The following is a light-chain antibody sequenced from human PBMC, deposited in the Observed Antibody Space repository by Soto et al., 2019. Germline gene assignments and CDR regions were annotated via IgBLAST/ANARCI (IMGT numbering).Light chain of an antibody. CDR3: LQDYYNTVT. Sequence: QIKNSPDSLSASVGDVVIIISRASQGIRNDLGWYQQKPGKAPKLLIYAASSLQSGVPSRFSGSGSGTDFTLTISSLQPEDFATYYCLQDYYNTVTFGQRTKVDI. CDR1: QGIRND. J-gene: IGKJ1*01. V-gene: IGKV1-6*01. CDR2: AAS.